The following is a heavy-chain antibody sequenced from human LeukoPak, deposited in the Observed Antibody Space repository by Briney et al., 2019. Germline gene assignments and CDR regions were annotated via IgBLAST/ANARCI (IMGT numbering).Heavy chain of an antibody. J-gene: IGHJ4*02. D-gene: IGHD1-26*01. V-gene: IGHV4-61*01. CDR3: GRVGARRGSYPIGH. CDR1: GGSVSSGSYY. CDR2: IYYSGST. Sequence: SETLSLTCTVSGGSVSSGSYYWSWIRQPPGKGLEWIGYIYYSGSTNYNPSLKSRVTISVDTSKNQFSLKLSSVTAADTAVYYCGRVGARRGSYPIGHWGQGTLVTVSS.